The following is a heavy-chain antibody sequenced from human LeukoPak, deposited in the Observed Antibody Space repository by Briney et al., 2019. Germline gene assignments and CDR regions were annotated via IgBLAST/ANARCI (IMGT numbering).Heavy chain of an antibody. CDR3: ARTHVYYYYMDV. Sequence: ASVKVSCKASGYTFTGYYMHWVRQAPGQGLEWMGWINPNSDGTNYAQKFQGRVTMTRDTSISTAYMELSRLRSDDTAVYYCARTHVYYYYMDVWGKGTTVTVSS. J-gene: IGHJ6*03. V-gene: IGHV1-2*02. CDR1: GYTFTGYY. CDR2: INPNSDGT.